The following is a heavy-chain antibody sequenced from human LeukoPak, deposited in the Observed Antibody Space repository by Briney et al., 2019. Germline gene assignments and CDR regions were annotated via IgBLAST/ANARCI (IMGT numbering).Heavy chain of an antibody. Sequence: PSETLSLTCTVSGGSISSSSYYWGWIRQPPGEGLEWIVSIYYSGSNYYNPSRKSRVPISVETSKKQFSMQVRSVPAAGTAVYCCARHGSYFQQWGQGTLVTVPS. D-gene: IGHD3-10*01. J-gene: IGHJ1*01. V-gene: IGHV4-39*01. CDR1: GGSISSSSYY. CDR2: IYYSGSN. CDR3: ARHGSYFQQ.